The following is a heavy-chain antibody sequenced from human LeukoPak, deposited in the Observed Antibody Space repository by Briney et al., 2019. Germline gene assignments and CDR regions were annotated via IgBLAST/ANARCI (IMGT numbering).Heavy chain of an antibody. CDR3: AREGSIVPHQDVHY. V-gene: IGHV3-21*01. Sequence: GGSLRLSCAASGFTFRTYSMNWVRQAPGKGLEWVSSTDSRGNGEYYADSVKGRFTISRDNAKNSLYLQMNSLRAEDTAVYYCAREGSIVPHQDVHYWGQGTLVTVSS. CDR2: TDSRGNGE. J-gene: IGHJ4*02. CDR1: GFTFRTYS. D-gene: IGHD2-8*01.